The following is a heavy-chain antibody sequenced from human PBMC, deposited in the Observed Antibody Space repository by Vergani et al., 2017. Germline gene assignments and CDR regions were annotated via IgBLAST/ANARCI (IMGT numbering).Heavy chain of an antibody. Sequence: VQLVESGGGLVKPGGSLRLSCAASGFTFSSYSMNWVRQAPGKGLEWVSSISRSSSYIYYADSVKGRFTISRDNAKNSLYLQMNSLRAEDTAVYYCAKGFIAAAGKPNWFDPWGQGTLVTVSS. D-gene: IGHD6-13*01. CDR1: GFTFSSYS. J-gene: IGHJ5*02. CDR3: AKGFIAAAGKPNWFDP. V-gene: IGHV3-21*01. CDR2: ISRSSSYI.